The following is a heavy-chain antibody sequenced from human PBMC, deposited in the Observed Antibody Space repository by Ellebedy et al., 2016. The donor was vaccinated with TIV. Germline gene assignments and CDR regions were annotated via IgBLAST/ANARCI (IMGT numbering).Heavy chain of an antibody. D-gene: IGHD3-3*01. CDR1: GFTFSSYG. CDR3: ARDQTAYDFWSGYHLYYYYYGMDV. Sequence: GGSLRLXXAASGFTFSSYGMHWVRQAPGKGLEWVAVISYDGSNKYYADSVKGRFTISRDNSKNTLYLQMNSLRAEDTAVYYCARDQTAYDFWSGYHLYYYYYGMDVWGQGTTVTVSS. J-gene: IGHJ6*02. V-gene: IGHV3-30*03. CDR2: ISYDGSNK.